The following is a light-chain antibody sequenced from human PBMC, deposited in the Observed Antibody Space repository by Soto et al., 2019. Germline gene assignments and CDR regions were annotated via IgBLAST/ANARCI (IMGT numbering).Light chain of an antibody. Sequence: QSALTQPASVSGSPGQSITISCTGTSSDVGSYNLVSWYQQHPGKAPKLMIYEVSKRPSGVSNRFSGSKSGNTASLTISGLQAEDEGDYYCCSYAGSYWVFGGGTKLTVL. CDR1: SSDVGSYNL. J-gene: IGLJ3*02. CDR2: EVS. CDR3: CSYAGSYWV. V-gene: IGLV2-23*02.